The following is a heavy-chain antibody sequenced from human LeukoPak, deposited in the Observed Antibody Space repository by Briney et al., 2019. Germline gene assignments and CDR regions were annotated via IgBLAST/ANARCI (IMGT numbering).Heavy chain of an antibody. CDR1: GFLFNSYF. Sequence: PGGSLRLSCGASGFLFNSYFMHWVRQAPGKGLEWVAALSYDGSDTYYADSVKGRFTISRDNSKDTLYLQMNSLRPEDTAVYYCARGGHLVVVAALDPWGQGTLVTVPS. CDR3: ARGGHLVVVAALDP. J-gene: IGHJ5*02. V-gene: IGHV3-30*14. CDR2: LSYDGSDT. D-gene: IGHD2-21*02.